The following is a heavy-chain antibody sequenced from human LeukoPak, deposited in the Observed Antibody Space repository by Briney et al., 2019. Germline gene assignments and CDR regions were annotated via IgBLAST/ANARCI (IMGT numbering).Heavy chain of an antibody. Sequence: PSETLSLTCTVSGGSISSSSYYWSWIRQPPGKGLEWIGYIYYTGSTYYNPSLKSRVTTLVDTSKNQFSLRLSSVTAADTAVYFCARTNGGNFYWYFDLWGRGTLVTVSS. D-gene: IGHD4-23*01. J-gene: IGHJ2*01. CDR1: GGSISSSSYY. CDR3: ARTNGGNFYWYFDL. CDR2: IYYTGST. V-gene: IGHV4-30-4*01.